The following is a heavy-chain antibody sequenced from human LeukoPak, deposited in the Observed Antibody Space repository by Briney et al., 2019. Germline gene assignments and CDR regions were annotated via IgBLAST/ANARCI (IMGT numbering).Heavy chain of an antibody. V-gene: IGHV3-21*01. Sequence: PGGSLRLSCAASGFTFSAYSMNWVRQVPGKGLEWVSSISSSGSFIYYADSLRGRFTISRDNAKNSLYLQMDSLTVEDTAVYYWSKAKYCSGSACLPLLLHRMGGWGQGTTVTVSS. D-gene: IGHD2-15*01. CDR2: ISSSGSFI. CDR1: GFTFSAYS. CDR3: SKAKYCSGSACLPLLLHRMGG. J-gene: IGHJ6*01.